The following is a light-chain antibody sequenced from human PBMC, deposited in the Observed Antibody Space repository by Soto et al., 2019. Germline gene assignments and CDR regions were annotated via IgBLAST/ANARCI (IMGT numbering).Light chain of an antibody. V-gene: IGLV1-51*01. CDR1: SSNIGSNY. Sequence: QAVVTQPPSVSAAPGQKVTISCSGSSSNIGSNYVSWYQQLPGTAPKLLIYDNNKRPSEIPDRFSGSKSGTSATLGITGLQTGDEADYYCGTWDSSLSAVAFGGGTKLTVL. J-gene: IGLJ2*01. CDR2: DNN. CDR3: GTWDSSLSAVA.